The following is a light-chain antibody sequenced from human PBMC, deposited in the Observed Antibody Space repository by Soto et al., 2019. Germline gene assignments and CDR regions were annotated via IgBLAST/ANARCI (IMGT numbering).Light chain of an antibody. CDR2: EVN. J-gene: IGLJ2*01. V-gene: IGLV2-8*01. Sequence: QSAPTQPPSASGSPGQSVTISCAGTSSDVGGYKYVSWYQQHPGKAPKLIIYEVNKRPSGVPDRLSGSKSGNTASLTVSGLQAEDEADYYCSSYAGSNKVVFGGGTQLTVL. CDR3: SSYAGSNKVV. CDR1: SSDVGGYKY.